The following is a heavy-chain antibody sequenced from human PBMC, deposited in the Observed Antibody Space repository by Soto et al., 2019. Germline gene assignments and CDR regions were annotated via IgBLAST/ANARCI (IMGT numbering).Heavy chain of an antibody. CDR1: GGTFSSYA. CDR2: IIPIFGTA. CDR3: ASDSCGYYFPLDY. Sequence: GSSVKVSCKASGGTFSSYAISWVRQAPGQGLEWMGGIIPIFGTANYAQKFQGRVTITADESTSTAYMELSSLRSEDTAVYYCASDSCGYYFPLDYWGQGSLVTVSS. V-gene: IGHV1-69*13. D-gene: IGHD3-22*01. J-gene: IGHJ4*02.